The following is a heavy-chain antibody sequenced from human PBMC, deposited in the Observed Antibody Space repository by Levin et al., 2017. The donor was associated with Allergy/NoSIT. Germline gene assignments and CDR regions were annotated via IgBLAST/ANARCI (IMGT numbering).Heavy chain of an antibody. CDR1: GYTFTGYY. D-gene: IGHD3-22*01. Sequence: GESLKISCKASGYTFTGYYLHWVRQAPGQGLEWMGWINPNSGGTIYAQKFQGRVTMTRDTSFSTAYMELSRLRSDDTAVYYCAREAPYGSSSCPVLNSVRFDYWGQGPLVPVSS. CDR3: AREAPYGSSSCPVLNSVRFDY. J-gene: IGHJ4*02. V-gene: IGHV1-2*02. CDR2: INPNSGGT.